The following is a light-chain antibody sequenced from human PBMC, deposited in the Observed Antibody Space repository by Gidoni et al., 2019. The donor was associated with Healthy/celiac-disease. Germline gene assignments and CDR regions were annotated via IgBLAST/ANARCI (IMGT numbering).Light chain of an antibody. CDR1: QGLLHSDGKTY. CDR3: KQCIQLPIT. CDR2: AVS. Sequence: DIVMTQTPLSLSVTPGQPASISGKSSQGLLHSDGKTYLDWYLQKPGQPPQLLIYAVSTRYSGVPDRFSGSGSGTDFTLKISRVEAEDVGVYYCKQCIQLPITFGEGTKVEIK. V-gene: IGKV2D-29*01. J-gene: IGKJ4*01.